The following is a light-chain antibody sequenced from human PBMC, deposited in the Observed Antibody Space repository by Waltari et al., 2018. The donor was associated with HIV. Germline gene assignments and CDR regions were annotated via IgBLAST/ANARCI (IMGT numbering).Light chain of an antibody. J-gene: IGKJ4*01. CDR2: GAS. CDR1: QGVSSN. Sequence: EVVMTQSPATLSVSPGERATLSCRASQGVSSNLAWHQQKPGQAPRLLIYGASTRATGIPARFSGSGAGTEFTLTISSLQSEDFAVYYCQHYNDWPLTFGGGTKVEIK. V-gene: IGKV3-15*01. CDR3: QHYNDWPLT.